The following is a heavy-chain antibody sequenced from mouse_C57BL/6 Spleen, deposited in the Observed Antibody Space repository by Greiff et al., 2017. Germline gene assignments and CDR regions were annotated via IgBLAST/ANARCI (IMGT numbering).Heavy chain of an antibody. CDR1: GYTFTSYD. J-gene: IGHJ3*01. Sequence: VQVVESGPELVKPGASVQLSCKASGYTFTSYDINWVKPRPGQGLEWIGWIYPRDGSTKYNEKFKGKATLTVDTSSSTAYMELHSLTSEDSAVYFCARGRRGAWFAYWGQGTLVTVSA. CDR2: IYPRDGST. V-gene: IGHV1-85*01. CDR3: ARGRRGAWFAY.